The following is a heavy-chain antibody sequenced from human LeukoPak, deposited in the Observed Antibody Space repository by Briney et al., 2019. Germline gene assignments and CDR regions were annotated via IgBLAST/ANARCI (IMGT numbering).Heavy chain of an antibody. J-gene: IGHJ4*02. CDR2: IKADGSEK. CDR1: AFTISNYW. D-gene: IGHD2-2*01. CDR3: ARDPCCYSSSWGPYFDY. Sequence: GGSLRLSCAASAFTISNYWISWVRQAPEKGLEWAANIKADGSEKQYVDSVKGRFTISRDNAKNSLYLQMNSLRAEDTAVYYCARDPCCYSSSWGPYFDYWGQGTLVTGSS. V-gene: IGHV3-7*01.